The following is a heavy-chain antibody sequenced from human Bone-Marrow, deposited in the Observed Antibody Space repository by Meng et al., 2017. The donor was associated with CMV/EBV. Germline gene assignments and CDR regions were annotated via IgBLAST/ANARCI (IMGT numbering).Heavy chain of an antibody. Sequence: GGSLKISCKGSGYSFTSYWIGWVRQMPGKGLEWMGIIYPGDSDTRYSPSFQGQVTISADKSISTAYLQWSSLKASDTAMYYCARSPAGNKGSSVGWFDPWGQGTLVTVSS. D-gene: IGHD6-6*01. CDR3: ARSPAGNKGSSVGWFDP. V-gene: IGHV5-51*01. CDR2: IYPGDSDT. CDR1: GYSFTSYW. J-gene: IGHJ5*02.